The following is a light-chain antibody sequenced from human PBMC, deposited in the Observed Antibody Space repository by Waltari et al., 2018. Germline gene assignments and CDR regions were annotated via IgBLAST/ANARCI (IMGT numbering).Light chain of an antibody. Sequence: QSALTQPRSVSGSPGQSVTISCTGTSNDVGGYHYVSWYQQHPDKAPKLILYDINKRPSGVPDRFSGSKSGNTASLTISVLQAEDEADYYCCAYVGSNTYWVFGGGTKLTVL. CDR1: SNDVGGYHY. V-gene: IGLV2-11*01. J-gene: IGLJ3*02. CDR3: CAYVGSNTYWV. CDR2: DIN.